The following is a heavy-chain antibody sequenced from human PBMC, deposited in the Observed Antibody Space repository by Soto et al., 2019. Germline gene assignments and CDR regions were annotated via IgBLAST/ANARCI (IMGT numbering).Heavy chain of an antibody. V-gene: IGHV1-2*04. D-gene: IGHD5-18*01. CDR1: GYTFTGYY. J-gene: IGHJ4*02. Sequence: ASVKVSCKASGYTFTGYYMHWVRQAPGQGLEWMGWINPNSGGTNYAQKFQGWVTTTRDTSISTAYMELSRLRSDDTAVYYCATTQTGYSYGAFDYWGQGTLVTISS. CDR2: INPNSGGT. CDR3: ATTQTGYSYGAFDY.